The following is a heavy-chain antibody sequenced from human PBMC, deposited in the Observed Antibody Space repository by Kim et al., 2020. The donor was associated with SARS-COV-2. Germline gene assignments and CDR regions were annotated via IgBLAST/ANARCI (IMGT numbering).Heavy chain of an antibody. V-gene: IGHV3-30*18. Sequence: GGSLRLSCAASGFTFSSYGMHWVRQAPGKGLEWVAVISYDGSNKYYVDSVKGRFTISRDNSKNTLYLQMNSLRAEDTAVYYCANEEGYYGSGSALGGQGTLVTVSS. CDR3: ANEEGYYGSGSAL. CDR2: ISYDGSNK. D-gene: IGHD3-10*01. J-gene: IGHJ4*02. CDR1: GFTFSSYG.